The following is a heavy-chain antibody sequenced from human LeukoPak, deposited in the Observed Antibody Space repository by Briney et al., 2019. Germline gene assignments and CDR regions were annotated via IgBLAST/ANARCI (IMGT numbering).Heavy chain of an antibody. V-gene: IGHV1-2*02. CDR1: GYTFTGYY. CDR2: INPHSGGT. CDR3: ARSSLQLLLDY. D-gene: IGHD4-11*01. Sequence: GASVKVSCKASGYTFTGYYMHWVRQAPGQGLEWMGWINPHSGGTDHAQKFQGRVTMTRDTSISTAYMELSSLRSEDMAVYYCARSSLQLLLDYWGQGTLVTVSS. J-gene: IGHJ4*02.